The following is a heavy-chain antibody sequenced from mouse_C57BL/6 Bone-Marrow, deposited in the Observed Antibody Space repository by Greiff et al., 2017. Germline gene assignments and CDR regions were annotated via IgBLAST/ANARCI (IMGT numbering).Heavy chain of an antibody. D-gene: IGHD2-2*01. CDR3: ARGGYDAWFAY. CDR2: FYPGDGDT. Sequence: QVQLQQSGPELVKPGASVKISCKASGYAFSSSWMNWVKQRPGKGLEWIGRFYPGDGDTNYNGKFKGKATRTADKSSSTAYMQLSSLTSEDSAVYFCARGGYDAWFAYWGQGTMVTVSA. CDR1: GYAFSSSW. V-gene: IGHV1-82*01. J-gene: IGHJ3*01.